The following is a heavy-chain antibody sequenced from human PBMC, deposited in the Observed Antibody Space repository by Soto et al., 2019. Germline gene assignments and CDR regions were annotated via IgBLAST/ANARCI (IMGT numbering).Heavy chain of an antibody. CDR2: IIPMFSRA. CDR3: AQTLGLAVAGPGRFDL. V-gene: IGHV1-69*12. Sequence: QVQLVQSGTEVKKPGSSVKVSCKASGGTFSRHAISWVRQAPGQGLEWMGGIIPMFSRANYAQKFQGRVTITADESTSTAYMELSSLRSGDTAVYYCAQTLGLAVAGPGRFDLWGRGTLVTVSS. CDR1: GGTFSRHA. J-gene: IGHJ2*01. D-gene: IGHD6-19*01.